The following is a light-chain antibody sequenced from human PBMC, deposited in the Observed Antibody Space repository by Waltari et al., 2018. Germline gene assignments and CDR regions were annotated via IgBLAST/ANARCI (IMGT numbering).Light chain of an antibody. J-gene: IGKJ4*01. Sequence: DIRMTQSPSSLSASIGDRVTISCRASQNIATYLNWYQQKSGKAPKLPIYGASTLQSGVPSRFSGSGSGTDFTLTISSLRPEDVAIYFCQHSYNVPLTFGGGTQVEI. CDR1: QNIATY. V-gene: IGKV1-39*01. CDR3: QHSYNVPLT. CDR2: GAS.